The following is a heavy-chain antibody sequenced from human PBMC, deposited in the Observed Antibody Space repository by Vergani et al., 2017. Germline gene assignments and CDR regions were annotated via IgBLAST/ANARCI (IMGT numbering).Heavy chain of an antibody. CDR2: IYYSGTT. CDR1: GAYVGSGCYY. Sequence: QVQLQESGPGLVKASQTLSLTCSVSGAYVGSGCYYLSWVRQRPGMGLDWIGYIYYSGTTYYNPSLESRLTISLDTSENHLSLKLTSVTAADTAVYYCASLRSYYDILTGYYNSLYCFDYWGQGTLVTVSS. J-gene: IGHJ4*02. D-gene: IGHD3-9*01. V-gene: IGHV4-31*03. CDR3: ASLRSYYDILTGYYNSLYCFDY.